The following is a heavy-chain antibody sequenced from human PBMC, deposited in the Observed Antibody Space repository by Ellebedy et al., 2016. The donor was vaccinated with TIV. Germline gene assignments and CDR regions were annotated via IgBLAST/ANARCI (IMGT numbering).Heavy chain of an antibody. CDR3: ARDYYDSSGYYYEPFDY. V-gene: IGHV3-30*03. J-gene: IGHJ4*02. CDR1: GFSFSNFW. Sequence: PGGSLRLSCAAWGFSFSNFWMSWVRQAPGKGLEWVALISYDGSDKRYADSVKGRFTISRDNSKNTVYLQMNSLRAEDTAVYYCARDYYDSSGYYYEPFDYWGQGTLVTVSS. D-gene: IGHD3-22*01. CDR2: ISYDGSDK.